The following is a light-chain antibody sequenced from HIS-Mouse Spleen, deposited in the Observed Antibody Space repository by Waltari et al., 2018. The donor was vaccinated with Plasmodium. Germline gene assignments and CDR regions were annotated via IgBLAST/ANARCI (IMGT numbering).Light chain of an antibody. CDR3: QQSYSTPFT. J-gene: IGKJ3*01. CDR2: AAS. V-gene: IGKV1-39*01. Sequence: DIQMTQSPSSLSASVGDRVTITCRASQSISSYLNWYQQKPGKAPKLLIYAASSLQSGVPSRFSGSGSGTDFTLTIRSLQPEDFATYYCQQSYSTPFTFGPGTKVDI. CDR1: QSISSY.